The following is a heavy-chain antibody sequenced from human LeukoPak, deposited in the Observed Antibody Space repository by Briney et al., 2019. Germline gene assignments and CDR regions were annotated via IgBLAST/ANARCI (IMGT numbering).Heavy chain of an antibody. V-gene: IGHV4-31*11. CDR3: ARVNYGSATKEDY. CDR2: IYYSGSA. J-gene: IGHJ4*02. D-gene: IGHD3-10*01. CDR1: GVSISSGGYS. Sequence: SETLSLTCAVSGVSISSGGYSWSWIRQHPGKGLEWIGYIYYSGSAYYNPSLKSRVTISVDTSENQFSLKLSSVTAADTAVYYCARVNYGSATKEDYWGQGTLVTVSS.